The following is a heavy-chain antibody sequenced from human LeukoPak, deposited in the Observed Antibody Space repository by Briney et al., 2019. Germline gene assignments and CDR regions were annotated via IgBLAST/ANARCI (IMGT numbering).Heavy chain of an antibody. V-gene: IGHV4-59*01. CDR1: SGSIGSYY. CDR3: ARGHRGGGSYSYYYYYMDV. D-gene: IGHD1-26*01. J-gene: IGHJ6*03. CDR2: IYYTGST. Sequence: SETLSLTCTVSSGSIGSYYWSWIRQPPGKGLEWIGYIYYTGSTDYNPSLKSRVTISVDTSKNQFSLKLSSVTAADTAVYYCARGHRGGGSYSYYYYYMDVWGKGTTVTVSS.